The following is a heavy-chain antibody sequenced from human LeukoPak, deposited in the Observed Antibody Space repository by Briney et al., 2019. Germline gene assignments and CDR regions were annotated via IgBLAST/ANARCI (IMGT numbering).Heavy chain of an antibody. V-gene: IGHV3-74*01. J-gene: IGHJ4*02. Sequence: GGSLRLSCAASGFTVSSHWMHWVRQAPGKGLVWVSRIYGDTYYADSVKGRFTISRDNAKNTLYLQMDSLRPEDTAVYYCARGSGSYGLWDYWGQGTLVTVSS. CDR2: IYGDT. CDR3: ARGSGSYGLWDY. D-gene: IGHD1-26*01. CDR1: GFTVSSHW.